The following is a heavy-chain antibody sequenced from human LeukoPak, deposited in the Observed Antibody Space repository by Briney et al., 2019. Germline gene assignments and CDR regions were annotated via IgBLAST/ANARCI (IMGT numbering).Heavy chain of an antibody. Sequence: GGSLRLSCAASAFTFSTYAMSWVRQPPGKGLEWVSAISAGAGSTYYAESVQGRFTISRDNSKNTLYLQMSGLRAEDTAVYFCARGAYGDYDSWGQGTLVTVSS. V-gene: IGHV3-23*01. CDR1: AFTFSTYA. D-gene: IGHD4-17*01. J-gene: IGHJ5*01. CDR3: ARGAYGDYDS. CDR2: ISAGAGST.